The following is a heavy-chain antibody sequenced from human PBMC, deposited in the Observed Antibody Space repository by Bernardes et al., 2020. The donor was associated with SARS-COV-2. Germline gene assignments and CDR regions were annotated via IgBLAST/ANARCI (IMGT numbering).Heavy chain of an antibody. CDR3: ARGGRIVVVTMAFDI. V-gene: IGHV4-4*07. J-gene: IGHJ3*02. CDR1: GGSISSYY. Sequence: SETLSLTCTVSGGSISSYYWSWIRQPAGKGLEWIGRIYTSGSTNYNPSLKSRVTMSVDTSKNQFSLKLSSVTAADTAVYYCARGGRIVVVTMAFDIWGQGTMVTVSS. CDR2: IYTSGST. D-gene: IGHD2-2*01.